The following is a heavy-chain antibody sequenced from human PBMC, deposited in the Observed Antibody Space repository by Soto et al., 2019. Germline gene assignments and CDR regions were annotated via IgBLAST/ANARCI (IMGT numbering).Heavy chain of an antibody. D-gene: IGHD2-2*01. CDR3: ARVSREGVPAAIDY. V-gene: IGHV3-74*01. Sequence: EVQLVESGGGLVQPGGSLRLSCAASGFTFSSYWIHWVRQAPGKGLVWVSRINSDGSSTTYADSVKGRFTISRDNAKNTRYLQRPRLRAEDTAVYYCARVSREGVPAAIDYWGQGTLVTVSS. CDR1: GFTFSSYW. J-gene: IGHJ4*02. CDR2: INSDGSST.